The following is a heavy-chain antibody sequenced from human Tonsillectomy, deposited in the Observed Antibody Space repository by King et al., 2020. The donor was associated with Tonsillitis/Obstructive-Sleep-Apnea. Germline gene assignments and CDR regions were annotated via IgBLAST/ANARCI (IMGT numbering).Heavy chain of an antibody. V-gene: IGHV5-51*03. Sequence: QLVQSGAEVKKPGESLKISCKGSGYYFISYWIGWVRQMPGKGLEWMGIIYPGDSDTRYSPSFQGQVTISADKSISTAYLQWSSLKASDTALDYCATSPEYSSRWRIAYWGQGTLVTVSS. J-gene: IGHJ4*02. CDR2: IYPGDSDT. CDR1: GYYFISYW. D-gene: IGHD6-13*01. CDR3: ATSPEYSSRWRIAY.